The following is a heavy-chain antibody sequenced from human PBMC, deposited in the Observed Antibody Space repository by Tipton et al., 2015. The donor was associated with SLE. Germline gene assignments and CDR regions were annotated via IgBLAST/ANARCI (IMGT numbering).Heavy chain of an antibody. CDR1: GDSISSGCGW. CDR3: VRHVGSHWYWALDP. CDR2: VYYRGRT. D-gene: IGHD2-8*02. Sequence: TLSLTCSVSGDSISSGCGWRGWIRPSPGKGLEWIVSVYYRGRTFYNLSLKSRVTISGDTSNNQFSLKLTSVTAADTAAYYCVRHVGSHWYWALDPWGQGSLVIVSS. J-gene: IGHJ5*02. V-gene: IGHV4-39*07.